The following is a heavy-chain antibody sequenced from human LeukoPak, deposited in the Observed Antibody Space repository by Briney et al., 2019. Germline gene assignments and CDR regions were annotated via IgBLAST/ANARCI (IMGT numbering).Heavy chain of an antibody. V-gene: IGHV1-2*02. J-gene: IGHJ4*02. CDR3: ARVAALAGIGWGDFDH. CDR1: GYTFTGYY. CDR2: INPNTGGT. D-gene: IGHD6-19*01. Sequence: WASVTVSCKASGYTFTGYYIHWVRQAPGQGLEWMGWINPNTGGTNYAQKFQDRVTMTRDTSISTVYMELSRLRSDDTAVYYCARVAALAGIGWGDFDHWGQGTLVTGSS.